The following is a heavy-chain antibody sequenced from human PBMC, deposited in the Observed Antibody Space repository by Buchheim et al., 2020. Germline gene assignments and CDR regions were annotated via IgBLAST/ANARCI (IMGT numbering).Heavy chain of an antibody. CDR2: IWSDGSNK. Sequence: QVQLVESGGGVVQPGRSLRLSCAASGFTFRTYGMHWVRQAPGKGLEWVALIWSDGSNKYYADSVKGRFTISRDNSKNTLYMQMNGLRVEDTAVYYCARDVYCSSTSCYGPDYWGQG. V-gene: IGHV3-33*01. CDR1: GFTFRTYG. D-gene: IGHD2-2*01. J-gene: IGHJ4*02. CDR3: ARDVYCSSTSCYGPDY.